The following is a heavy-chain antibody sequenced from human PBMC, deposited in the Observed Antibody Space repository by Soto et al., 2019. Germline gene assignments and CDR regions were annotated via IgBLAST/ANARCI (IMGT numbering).Heavy chain of an antibody. V-gene: IGHV3-33*01. CDR1: GFTFSSYG. J-gene: IGHJ4*02. Sequence: QVQLVESGGGVAQPGRSLRLSCAASGFTFSSYGMHWVRQAPGKGLEWVAVIWYAGSNKYYADSVKGRFTISRDNSKNALYLQMNSLRAEDTAVYYCARGRYYYDSSGKNYFDYWGQGTLVTVSS. CDR3: ARGRYYYDSSGKNYFDY. CDR2: IWYAGSNK. D-gene: IGHD3-22*01.